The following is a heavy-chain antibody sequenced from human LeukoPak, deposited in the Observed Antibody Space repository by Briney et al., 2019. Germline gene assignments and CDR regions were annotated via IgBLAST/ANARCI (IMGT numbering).Heavy chain of an antibody. CDR1: GLSLNSYA. CDR3: AQGGSEIYYFYHGTDV. D-gene: IGHD3-10*01. J-gene: IGHJ6*02. V-gene: IGHV3-30*03. CDR2: ISYDGSNK. Sequence: PGGSLRLSCAASGLSLNSYAIHWVRQAPGKGLEWVTAISYDGSNKHYADSVRGRFTISRDNSKNTLYLQMNSLRSDDTAVYYCAQGGSEIYYFYHGTDVWGRGTTVTVSS.